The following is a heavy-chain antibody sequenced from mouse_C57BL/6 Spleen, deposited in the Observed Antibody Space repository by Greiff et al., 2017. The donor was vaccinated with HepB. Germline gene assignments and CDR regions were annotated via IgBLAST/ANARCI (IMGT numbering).Heavy chain of an antibody. J-gene: IGHJ4*01. CDR3: ARGKDTIVRYYAMDY. Sequence: EVKLVESEGGLVQPGSSMKLSCTASGFTFSDYYMAWVRQVPEKGLEWVANINYDGSSTYYLDSLKSRFIISRDNAKNILYLQMSSLKSEDTATYYCARGKDTIVRYYAMDYWGQGTSVTVSS. D-gene: IGHD2-5*01. CDR2: INYDGSST. V-gene: IGHV5-16*01. CDR1: GFTFSDYY.